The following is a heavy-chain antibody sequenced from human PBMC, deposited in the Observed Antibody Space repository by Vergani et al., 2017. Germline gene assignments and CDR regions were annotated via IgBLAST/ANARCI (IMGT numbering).Heavy chain of an antibody. J-gene: IGHJ6*02. CDR1: GFTFSSYS. Sequence: EVPLVESGGGLVKPGGSLRLSCAGSGFTFSSYSLNWVRQAPGKGLEWVSSICSSSSYIYHADSVKGRFTISRDNAKNSLYLQMNSLSAEDTAVYYCAREKGGMDVWGQGTTVTVSS. V-gene: IGHV3-21*01. CDR3: AREKGGMDV. CDR2: ICSSSSYI.